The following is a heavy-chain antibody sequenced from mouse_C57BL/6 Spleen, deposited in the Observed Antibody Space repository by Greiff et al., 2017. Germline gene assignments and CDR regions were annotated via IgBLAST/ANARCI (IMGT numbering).Heavy chain of an antibody. J-gene: IGHJ4*01. CDR2: ISSGSSTI. CDR3: ASRQRYAMDY. Sequence: VHLVESGGGLVKPGGSLKLSCAASGFTFSDYGMHWVRQAPEKGLEWVAYISSGSSTIYYADKVKGRFTISRDNAKNTLFLQMTSLRSEDTAMYYGASRQRYAMDYWGQGTSVTVSS. CDR1: GFTFSDYG. D-gene: IGHD6-1*01. V-gene: IGHV5-17*01.